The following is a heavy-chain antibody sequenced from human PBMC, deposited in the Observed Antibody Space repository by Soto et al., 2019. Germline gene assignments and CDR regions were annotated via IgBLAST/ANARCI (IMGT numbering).Heavy chain of an antibody. J-gene: IGHJ5*02. CDR2: IYYSGST. D-gene: IGHD1-26*01. CDR1: GGSISSSSYY. Sequence: QLQLQESGPGLVKPSETLSLTCTVSGGSISSSSYYWGWIRQPPGKGLEWIGSIYYSGSTYYNPSLKSRVTISVDTSKNQFSLKLSSVTAADTAVYYCARTGVVGQGGWFDPWGQGTLVTVSS. CDR3: ARTGVVGQGGWFDP. V-gene: IGHV4-39*01.